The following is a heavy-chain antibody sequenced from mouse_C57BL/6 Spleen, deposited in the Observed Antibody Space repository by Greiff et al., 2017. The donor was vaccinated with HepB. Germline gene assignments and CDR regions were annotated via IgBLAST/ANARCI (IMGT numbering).Heavy chain of an antibody. CDR1: GYTFTSYW. Sequence: QVHVKQPGAELVKPGASVKVSCKASGYTFTSYWMHWVKQRPGQGLEWIGRIHPSDSDTNYNQKFKGKATFTVDKSSSTAYMQLSSLTSEDFAFYYCAIERAYDGYWFAYWGQGTLLTVSA. CDR2: IHPSDSDT. J-gene: IGHJ3*01. D-gene: IGHD2-3*01. V-gene: IGHV1-74*01. CDR3: AIERAYDGYWFAY.